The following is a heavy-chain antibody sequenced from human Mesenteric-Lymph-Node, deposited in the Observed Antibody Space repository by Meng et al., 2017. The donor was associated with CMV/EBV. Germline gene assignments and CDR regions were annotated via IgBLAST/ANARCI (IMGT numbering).Heavy chain of an antibody. Sequence: GSLRLSCTVSGGSISSYYWSWIRQPPGKGLEWIGYIYYSGSTNYNPSLKSRVTISVDTSKNQSSLKLSSVTAADTAVYYCARATRDYFDYWGQGTLVTVSS. V-gene: IGHV4-59*01. D-gene: IGHD6-6*01. CDR3: ARATRDYFDY. CDR1: GGSISSYY. J-gene: IGHJ4*02. CDR2: IYYSGST.